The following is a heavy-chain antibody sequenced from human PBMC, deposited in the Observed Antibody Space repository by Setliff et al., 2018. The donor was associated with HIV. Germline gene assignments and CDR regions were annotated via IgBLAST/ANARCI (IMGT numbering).Heavy chain of an antibody. CDR2: IIPIFETT. D-gene: IGHD3-10*01. CDR1: GGTFGSYA. J-gene: IGHJ3*02. V-gene: IGHV1-69*06. Sequence: GASVKVSCKASGGTFGSYAISWVRRAPGQGLEWLGGIIPIFETTNYAQKFQGRVTITADKSTSTIYMELSSLRSDDTAVYYCARGQGVHFWVNDAFDIWGQGTMVTVSS. CDR3: ARGQGVHFWVNDAFDI.